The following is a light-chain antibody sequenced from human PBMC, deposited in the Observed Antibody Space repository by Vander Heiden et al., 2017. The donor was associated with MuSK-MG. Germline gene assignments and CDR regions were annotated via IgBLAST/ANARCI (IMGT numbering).Light chain of an antibody. CDR2: DDS. Sequence: SVLTQPPSVSVTPGQPARIPCGGDKIGSVSVHGYQQKPGQAPRVVVYDDSDRPSEIPERFSGANYGNTATLTSSGVEAGDDADYYCHVWSSGSKQVVFGGGTKLTVL. V-gene: IGLV3-21*02. CDR1: KIGSVS. J-gene: IGLJ3*02. CDR3: HVWSSGSKQVV.